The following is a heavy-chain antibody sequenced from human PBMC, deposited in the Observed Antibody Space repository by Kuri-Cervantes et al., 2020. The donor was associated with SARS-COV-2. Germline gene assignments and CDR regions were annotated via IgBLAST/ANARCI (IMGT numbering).Heavy chain of an antibody. J-gene: IGHJ4*02. CDR3: ARGYTTTVIEFGYFDY. CDR1: GGSISSSSYY. V-gene: IGHV4-39*01. CDR2: IYYSGST. D-gene: IGHD4-17*01. Sequence: SETLSLTCTVSGGSISSSSYYWGWIRQPPGKGLEWIGSIYYSGSTYYNPSLKSRVTISVDTSKNQFSLKLSSVPAADTAVYYCARGYTTTVIEFGYFDYWGQGTLVTVSS.